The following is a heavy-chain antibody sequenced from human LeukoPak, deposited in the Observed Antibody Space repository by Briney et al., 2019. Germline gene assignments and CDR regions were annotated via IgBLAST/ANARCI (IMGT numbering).Heavy chain of an antibody. CDR1: GYTFTSYY. J-gene: IGHJ4*02. V-gene: IGHV1-46*01. Sequence: ASVTVSCRASGYTFTSYYMHWVRQAPGQGLEWMGIINPSAAGTSYAQRFQGRVTMTRDTSTSTVYMELSSLRSEDTAVYYCARASPTFEYWGQGTLVTVSS. CDR2: INPSAAGT. CDR3: ARASPTFEY.